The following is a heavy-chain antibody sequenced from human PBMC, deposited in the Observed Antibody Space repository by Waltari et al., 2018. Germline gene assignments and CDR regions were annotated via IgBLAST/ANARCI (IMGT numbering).Heavy chain of an antibody. J-gene: IGHJ4*02. V-gene: IGHV4-61*02. CDR2: SYTSGRT. Sequence: QVQLQESAPGLVKPSQTLSLTCTVSGCLLRSGSYYCNWLRQPAGKGLEWIGRSYTSGRTNYNPSLKSRVNISVDTPNIQFSGKLSYVTAADSAVYYCARDEVACYYFDYWGQGTLVTVSS. CDR3: ARDEVACYYFDY. CDR1: GCLLRSGSYY.